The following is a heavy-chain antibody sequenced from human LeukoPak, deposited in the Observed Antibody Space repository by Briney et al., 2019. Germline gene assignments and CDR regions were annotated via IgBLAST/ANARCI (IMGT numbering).Heavy chain of an antibody. CDR2: ISSSSSYI. J-gene: IGHJ6*03. CDR3: AKDLLGKDYGDYGYYYYMDV. V-gene: IGHV3-21*01. D-gene: IGHD4-17*01. CDR1: GFTFSIYS. Sequence: GGSLRLSCAASGFTFSIYSMNWVRQAPGKGLEWVSSISSSSSYIYYADSVKGRFTISRDNAKNSLYLQMNSLRAEDTAVYYCAKDLLGKDYGDYGYYYYMDVWGKGTTVTVSS.